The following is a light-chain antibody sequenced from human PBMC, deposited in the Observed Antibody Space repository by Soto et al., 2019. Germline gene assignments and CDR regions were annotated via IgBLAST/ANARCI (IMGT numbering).Light chain of an antibody. CDR3: QHSYSSPT. J-gene: IGKJ2*01. V-gene: IGKV1-39*01. CDR2: ATS. Sequence: DIQVTQSPSSLSASVGARLTITCRASPNIFTYLNSYQPRPGKAPNLLIYATSNLQSGVPSRFSGSGSGTDFTLTISSLQPEDFATYYCQHSYSSPTFGQGTKVDIK. CDR1: PNIFTY.